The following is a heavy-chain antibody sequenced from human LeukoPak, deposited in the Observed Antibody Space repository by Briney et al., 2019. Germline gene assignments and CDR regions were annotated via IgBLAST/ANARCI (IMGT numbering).Heavy chain of an antibody. V-gene: IGHV3-74*01. J-gene: IGHJ2*01. CDR1: GFTFTTHW. D-gene: IGHD3-3*01. CDR3: AKRGSEWLRSWWYFDL. Sequence: GGSLRLSCGASGFTFTTHWIHWVRQAPGKGLVWVSRIKPDGSDTNYADSVKGRFTISRDNAKNTVYLQMNSLRAEDTALYYCAKRGSEWLRSWWYFDLWGRGTLVTVSS. CDR2: IKPDGSDT.